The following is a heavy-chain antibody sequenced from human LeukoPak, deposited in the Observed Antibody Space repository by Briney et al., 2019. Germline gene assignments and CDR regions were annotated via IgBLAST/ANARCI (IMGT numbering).Heavy chain of an antibody. D-gene: IGHD4-17*01. CDR2: IKEDGSER. J-gene: IGHJ4*02. V-gene: IGHV3-7*03. CDR1: AFIFSGHW. CDR3: ARDTLYGDELEDY. Sequence: GGSLRLSCEGSAFIFSGHWMNWVRQTPGKGLEWVASIKEDGSERQYVDSVRGRFSISRDNTKGSLFLQLNSLRSDDTAVYYCARDTLYGDELEDYWGQGTLVTVSS.